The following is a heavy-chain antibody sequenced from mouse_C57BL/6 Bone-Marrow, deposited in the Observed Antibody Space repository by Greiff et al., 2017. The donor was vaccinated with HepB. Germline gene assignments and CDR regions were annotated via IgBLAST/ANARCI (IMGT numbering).Heavy chain of an antibody. J-gene: IGHJ2*01. CDR1: GYTFTSYD. Sequence: VQRVESGPELVKPGASVKLSCKASGYTFTSYDINWVKQRPGQGLEWIGWIYPRDGSTKYNEKFKGKATLTVDTSSSTAYMELHSLTSEDSAVYFCARPYYYYGSSFFDYWGQGTTLTVSS. CDR2: IYPRDGST. D-gene: IGHD1-1*01. CDR3: ARPYYYYGSSFFDY. V-gene: IGHV1-85*01.